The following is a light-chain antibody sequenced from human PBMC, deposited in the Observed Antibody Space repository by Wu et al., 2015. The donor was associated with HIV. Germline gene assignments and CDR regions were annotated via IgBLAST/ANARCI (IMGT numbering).Light chain of an antibody. CDR3: QQHNSYSWT. J-gene: IGKJ1*01. Sequence: DIQVTQYPSTLSASVGDRVTITCRYDSQSISSWLAWYQQKPGKAPKLLIYKASSLESGVPSRFSGSGSGTEFTLTISSLQPDDFATYYCQQHNSYSWTFGQGTKVEIK. CDR2: KAS. CDR1: QSISSW. V-gene: IGKV1-5*03.